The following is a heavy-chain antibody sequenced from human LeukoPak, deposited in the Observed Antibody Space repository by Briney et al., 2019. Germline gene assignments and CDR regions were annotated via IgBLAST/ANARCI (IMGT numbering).Heavy chain of an antibody. D-gene: IGHD3-3*01. CDR3: AREGTYYDFWSGYYPHQPAQYYFDY. J-gene: IGHJ4*02. V-gene: IGHV1-46*01. Sequence: ASVKVSCKASGYTFTSYYMHWVRQAPGQGLEWIGIINPSGGSTSYAQKFQGRVTITRDMSTSTVYMELSSLRSEDTAVYYCAREGTYYDFWSGYYPHQPAQYYFDYWGQGTLVTVSS. CDR2: INPSGGST. CDR1: GYTFTSYY.